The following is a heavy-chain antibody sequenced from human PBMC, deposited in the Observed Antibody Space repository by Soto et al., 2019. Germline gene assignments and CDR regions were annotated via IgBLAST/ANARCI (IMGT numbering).Heavy chain of an antibody. J-gene: IGHJ6*04. Sequence: GASVKVSCKASGDTFTSYYMHWVRQAPGQGLEWMGIINPSGGSTSYAQKFQGRVTMTRDTSTSTVYMELSSLRSEDTAVYYCARDGLSEHYGMDVWGKGTTVTVSS. CDR1: GDTFTSYY. CDR3: ARDGLSEHYGMDV. V-gene: IGHV1-46*01. CDR2: INPSGGST. D-gene: IGHD3-22*01.